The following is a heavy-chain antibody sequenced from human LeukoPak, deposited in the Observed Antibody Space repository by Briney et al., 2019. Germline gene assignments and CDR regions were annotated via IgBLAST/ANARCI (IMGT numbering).Heavy chain of an antibody. CDR1: GLTVSTNY. J-gene: IGHJ3*02. D-gene: IGHD3-22*01. Sequence: PGGSLRLSCAASGLTVSTNYMTWVRQAPGKGLEWVSYITGSGSSIYYADSVKGRFTISRDNAKNSLYLQMNSLRAEDTAVYYCARVGSFRRGIVVARSAFDIWGQGTMVTVSS. CDR2: ITGSGSSI. CDR3: ARVGSFRRGIVVARSAFDI. V-gene: IGHV3-48*03.